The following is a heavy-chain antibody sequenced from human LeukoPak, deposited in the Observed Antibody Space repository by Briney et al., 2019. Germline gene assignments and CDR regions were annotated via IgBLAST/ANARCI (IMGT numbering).Heavy chain of an antibody. CDR1: GFSFSNYN. Sequence: GGSLRLSCAASGFSFSNYNMNWVRQAPGKGLEWVSCITSSSTIYYADSVKGRFTISRDNAKNSLYLQMNSLRAEDTAVYYCARDVKQWLVRGGFDYWGQGTLVTVSS. J-gene: IGHJ4*02. CDR2: ITSSSTI. V-gene: IGHV3-69-1*01. CDR3: ARDVKQWLVRGGFDY. D-gene: IGHD6-19*01.